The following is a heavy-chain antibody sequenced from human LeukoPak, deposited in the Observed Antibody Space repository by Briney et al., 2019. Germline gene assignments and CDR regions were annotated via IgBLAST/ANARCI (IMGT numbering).Heavy chain of an antibody. Sequence: WASVKVSCKASGYTFTGYYMHWVRQAPGQGLEWMGWINPDSGGTNYAQKFQGRVTMTRDTSISTAYMELSRLRSDDTAMYYCARSYSSSWYYFDYWGQGTLVTVSS. CDR3: ARSYSSSWYYFDY. J-gene: IGHJ4*02. CDR1: GYTFTGYY. D-gene: IGHD6-13*01. V-gene: IGHV1-2*02. CDR2: INPDSGGT.